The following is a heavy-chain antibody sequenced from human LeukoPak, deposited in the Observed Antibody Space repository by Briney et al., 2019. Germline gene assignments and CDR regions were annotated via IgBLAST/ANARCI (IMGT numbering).Heavy chain of an antibody. D-gene: IGHD5-12*01. Sequence: GGSLRLSCAASGFTFSTFWMHWVRQAPGKGLVWVSRIRNDGSSTNYADSVKGRFTISRDNANNTLYLQMNSLTAEDTAVYYCARRGYSGYAIDYWGQGTLVTVSS. CDR3: ARRGYSGYAIDY. CDR1: GFTFSTFW. J-gene: IGHJ4*02. CDR2: IRNDGSST. V-gene: IGHV3-74*01.